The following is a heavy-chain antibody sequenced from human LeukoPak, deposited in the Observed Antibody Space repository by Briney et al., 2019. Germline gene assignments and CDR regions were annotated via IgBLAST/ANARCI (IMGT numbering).Heavy chain of an antibody. CDR3: AKVRKAHYYGSGLDAFDI. J-gene: IGHJ3*02. CDR2: ISSSSSTI. D-gene: IGHD3-10*01. CDR1: GFTFSSYS. V-gene: IGHV3-48*04. Sequence: GGSLRLSCAASGFTFSSYSMNWVRQAPGKGLEWVSYISSSSSTIYYADSVKGRFTISRDNSKNTLYLQMNSLRAEDTAVYYCAKVRKAHYYGSGLDAFDIWGQGTMVTVSS.